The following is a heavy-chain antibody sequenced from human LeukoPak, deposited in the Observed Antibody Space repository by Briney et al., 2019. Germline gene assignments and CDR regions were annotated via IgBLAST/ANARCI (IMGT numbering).Heavy chain of an antibody. CDR3: AKYLTTVTSQVDY. CDR2: IWYDGRDK. J-gene: IGHJ4*02. CDR1: GFTFRRYG. D-gene: IGHD4-17*01. Sequence: GGSLRLSCAESGFTFRRYGMHSVREAPGKGGEGVAYIWYDGRDKYYTDTVKGRYTISRDNSNNTLYLQMNSLRAEDTAVYYCAKYLTTVTSQVDYCGQGTLVTVSS. V-gene: IGHV3-30*02.